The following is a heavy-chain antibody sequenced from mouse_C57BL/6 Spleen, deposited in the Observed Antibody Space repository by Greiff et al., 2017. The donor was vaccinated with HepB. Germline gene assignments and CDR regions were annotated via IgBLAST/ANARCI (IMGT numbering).Heavy chain of an antibody. CDR2: IDPSDSYT. CDR3: ARGGSPYAMDY. J-gene: IGHJ4*01. V-gene: IGHV1-50*01. CDR1: GYTFTSYW. Sequence: QVQLQQPGAELVKPGASVKLSCKASGYTFTSYWMQWVKQRPGQGLEWIGEIDPSDSYTNYNQKFKGKATLTVDTSSGTAYMQLSSLTSEDSAVYYCARGGSPYAMDYWGQGTSVTVSS.